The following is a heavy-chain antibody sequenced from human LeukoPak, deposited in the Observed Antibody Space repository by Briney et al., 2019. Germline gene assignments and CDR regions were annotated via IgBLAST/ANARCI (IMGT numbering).Heavy chain of an antibody. CDR1: GFTFSTYA. J-gene: IGHJ4*02. CDR3: AKELDSSGYFDY. D-gene: IGHD3-22*01. Sequence: SGGSLRLSCAASGFTFSTYAMSWVRQAPGKRLEWASAISGSGGKTYYADPVKGRFTIARDNSKNTLYLQMNSLRAEDTAVYYCAKELDSSGYFDYWGQGTLVTVSS. CDR2: ISGSGGKT. V-gene: IGHV3-23*01.